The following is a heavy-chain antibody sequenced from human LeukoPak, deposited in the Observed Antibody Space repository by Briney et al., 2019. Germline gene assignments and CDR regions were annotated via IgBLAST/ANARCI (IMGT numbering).Heavy chain of an antibody. J-gene: IGHJ5*02. CDR2: INHSGST. Sequence: PSETLSLTCAVYGGSFSGYYWSWIRQPPGKGLEWIGEINHSGSTKYNPSLKSRVTISVDTSKNQFSLKLSSVTAADTAVYYCARGREMTTRERWFDPWGQGTLVTVSS. CDR1: GGSFSGYY. CDR3: ARGREMTTRERWFDP. D-gene: IGHD5-24*01. V-gene: IGHV4-34*01.